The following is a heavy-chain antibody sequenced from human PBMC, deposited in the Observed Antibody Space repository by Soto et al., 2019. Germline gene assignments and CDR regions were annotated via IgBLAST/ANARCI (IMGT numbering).Heavy chain of an antibody. CDR2: ISYGGGDE. D-gene: IGHD6-19*01. Sequence: QMQLVESGGGVVQPGRSLRLSCVASGFTFSSFTMHWVRQAPGKGLEWVSVISYGGGDEYYADSVKGRFTISRDNSKDTLYLQMNSLRLEDTAVYYCAGYDQWDAFDIWGQGTMVTVSS. CDR3: AGYDQWDAFDI. J-gene: IGHJ3*02. V-gene: IGHV3-30-3*01. CDR1: GFTFSSFT.